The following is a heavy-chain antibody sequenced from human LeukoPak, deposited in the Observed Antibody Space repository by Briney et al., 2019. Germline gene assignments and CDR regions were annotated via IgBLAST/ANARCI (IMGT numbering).Heavy chain of an antibody. Sequence: GGSLRLSCAASGFTFSSYWMHWVRQAPGKGLEWVAVISYDGSNKYYADSVKGRFTISRDNSKNTLYLQMNSLRAEDTAVYYCAKVYSSGWYSDYMDVWGKGTTVTVSS. CDR1: GFTFSSYW. D-gene: IGHD6-19*01. J-gene: IGHJ6*03. V-gene: IGHV3-30*18. CDR3: AKVYSSGWYSDYMDV. CDR2: ISYDGSNK.